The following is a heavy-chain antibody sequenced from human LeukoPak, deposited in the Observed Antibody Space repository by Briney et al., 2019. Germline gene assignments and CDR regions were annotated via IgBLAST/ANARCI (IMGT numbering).Heavy chain of an antibody. CDR3: ARDQAASVVVAATHDGMDV. J-gene: IGHJ6*02. Sequence: SVKVSCKASGGTFSSYAISWVRQAPGQGLEWMGRIIPILGIANYAQKFQGRVTITSDKTPSTAYMELSSLRSEDTAVYYCARDQAASVVVAATHDGMDVWGQGTTVTVSS. V-gene: IGHV1-69*04. D-gene: IGHD2-15*01. CDR2: IIPILGIA. CDR1: GGTFSSYA.